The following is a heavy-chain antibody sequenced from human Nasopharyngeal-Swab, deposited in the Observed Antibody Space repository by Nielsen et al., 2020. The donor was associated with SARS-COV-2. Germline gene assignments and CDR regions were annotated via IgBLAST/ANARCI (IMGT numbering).Heavy chain of an antibody. J-gene: IGHJ4*02. CDR3: ARTEAAALFDY. Sequence: GESLKISCAASGFIVSSNYMSWVRQAPGKGLEWVAVISYDGINKYYADSVKGRFTISRDNAENSLYLQMNSLRAEDTAVYYCARTEAAALFDYWGQGTLVTVSS. D-gene: IGHD6-13*01. CDR1: GFIVSSNY. CDR2: ISYDGINK. V-gene: IGHV3-30-3*01.